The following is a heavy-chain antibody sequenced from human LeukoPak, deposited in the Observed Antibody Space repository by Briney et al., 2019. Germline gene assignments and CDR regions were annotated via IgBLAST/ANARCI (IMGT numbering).Heavy chain of an antibody. D-gene: IGHD2-2*01. CDR3: AKEAPHCSSTSCYVEF. V-gene: IGHV3-23*01. J-gene: IGHJ4*02. CDR1: GFTFSTYV. Sequence: GGSLRLPCAASGFTFSTYVMSWVRQAPGKGLEWVSGISGSGGNTYYADSVKGRFTISRDNAKNKLYLQMNSLRAEDTAVYYCAKEAPHCSSTSCYVEFWGQGTLVTVSS. CDR2: ISGSGGNT.